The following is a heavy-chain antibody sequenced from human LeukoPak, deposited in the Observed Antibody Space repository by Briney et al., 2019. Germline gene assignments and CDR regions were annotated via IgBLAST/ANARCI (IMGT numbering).Heavy chain of an antibody. CDR1: GGSISSSSYY. CDR3: ARVWYSSGWYHDY. Sequence: SETLSLTCTVSGGSISSSSYYWGWIRQPPGKGLEWIGSIYYSGSTYYNPSLKSPVTISVDTSKNQFSLKLSSVTAADTAVYYCARVWYSSGWYHDYWGQGTLVTVSS. V-gene: IGHV4-39*07. D-gene: IGHD6-19*01. J-gene: IGHJ4*02. CDR2: IYYSGST.